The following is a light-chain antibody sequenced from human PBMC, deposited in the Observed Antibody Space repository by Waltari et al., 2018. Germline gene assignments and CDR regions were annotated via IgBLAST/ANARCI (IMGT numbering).Light chain of an antibody. CDR3: SSYRSSTTPIPV. CDR1: SSDVGRYDL. CDR2: DVT. J-gene: IGLJ2*01. Sequence: QSALTQPASVSGSPGQSITISCTGTSSDVGRYDLVSWYQQHPGKAPKLSIYDVTKRPSGVSSRFSASKSGNTASLTISGLQSEDEADYFCSSYRSSTTPIPVFGGGTKLTVL. V-gene: IGLV2-14*02.